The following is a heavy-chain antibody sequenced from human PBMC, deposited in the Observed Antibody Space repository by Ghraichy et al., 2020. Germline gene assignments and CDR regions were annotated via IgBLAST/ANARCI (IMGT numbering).Heavy chain of an antibody. J-gene: IGHJ6*02. Sequence: GSLNISCAVSGFTFSGYSMNWVRQAPGKGLEWVSSIGGSSTHIYYADSVKGRFIISRDNAKNSLYLQMDSLRAEDTAVYYCARGGSDIEVVPAAIISMDVWGQGTTVTVSS. CDR3: ARGGSDIEVVPAAIISMDV. D-gene: IGHD2-2*02. CDR2: IGGSSTHI. CDR1: GFTFSGYS. V-gene: IGHV3-21*06.